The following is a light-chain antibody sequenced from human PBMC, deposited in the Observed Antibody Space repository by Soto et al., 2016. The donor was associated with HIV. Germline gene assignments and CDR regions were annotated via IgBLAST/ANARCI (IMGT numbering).Light chain of an antibody. CDR1: SLPRQY. CDR3: RSADFIGLYVL. J-gene: IGLJ3*02. V-gene: IGLV3-25*03. CDR2: KNN. Sequence: SYELTQPPSVSVSPGQTATITCSGDSLPRQYAFWYQQKPGQAPVMIVYKNNQRPSGVPERFSGSTSGTTITLTISRVQAEDEADYYCRSADFIGLYVLFGGGTKLTVL.